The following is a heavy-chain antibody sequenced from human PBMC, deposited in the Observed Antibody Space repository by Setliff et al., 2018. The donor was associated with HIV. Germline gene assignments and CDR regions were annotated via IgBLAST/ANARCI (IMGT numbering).Heavy chain of an antibody. D-gene: IGHD3-10*01. CDR2: ISAYNGNT. J-gene: IGHJ4*02. Sequence: AASVKVSCKASGYTFINYGISWVRQAPGQGLEWVGWISAYNGNTNYAQKLQGRVTITTDESTSTAYMELSSLRSEDTAVYYCALLWFGELLPYNFDYWGQGTLVTV. CDR3: ALLWFGELLPYNFDY. CDR1: GYTFINYG. V-gene: IGHV1-18*01.